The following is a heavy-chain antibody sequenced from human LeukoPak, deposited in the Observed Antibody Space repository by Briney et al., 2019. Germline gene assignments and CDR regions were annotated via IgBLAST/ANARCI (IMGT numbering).Heavy chain of an antibody. CDR3: VKGGPIVVVPVVDY. J-gene: IGHJ4*02. CDR1: GFTSSNYA. CDR2: ISSNGGST. V-gene: IGHV3-64D*06. Sequence: GGSLRLSCSASGFTSSNYAMHWVRQAPGKGLEYVSAISSNGGSTYYAESVKGRFTISRDNSKNTLYLQMSSLRAEDTAVYYCVKGGPIVVVPVVDYWGQGTLVTVSS. D-gene: IGHD2-2*01.